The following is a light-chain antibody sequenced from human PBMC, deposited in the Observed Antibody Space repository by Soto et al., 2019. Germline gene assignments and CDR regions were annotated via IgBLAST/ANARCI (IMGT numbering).Light chain of an antibody. J-gene: IGKJ1*01. CDR1: QSVSSN. Sequence: EIVMTQSPATLSVSPGDRATLSCWASQSVSSNLAWYQKKPGQAPRLLVWRASIRATDMAARFSGSGSGTDFTLTISSLQSEDFAVYYCQQYDNWPWTFGQGTKV. CDR3: QQYDNWPWT. V-gene: IGKV3-15*01. CDR2: RAS.